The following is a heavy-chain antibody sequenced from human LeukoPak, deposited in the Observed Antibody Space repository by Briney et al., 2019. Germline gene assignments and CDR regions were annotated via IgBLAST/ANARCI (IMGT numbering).Heavy chain of an antibody. J-gene: IGHJ4*02. CDR1: GYNFDTYG. V-gene: IGHV1-18*01. CDR2: ISANEGST. CDR3: ARVAHLYVVLPFFDY. D-gene: IGHD5/OR15-5a*01. Sequence: GASVKVSCKAAGYNFDTYGISWLRQAPGQGLEWMGWISANEGSTNYAQKFQDRVTMTADTSTNTIYMELRSLRSDDTAVYYCARVAHLYVVLPFFDYWGQGTLVTVSS.